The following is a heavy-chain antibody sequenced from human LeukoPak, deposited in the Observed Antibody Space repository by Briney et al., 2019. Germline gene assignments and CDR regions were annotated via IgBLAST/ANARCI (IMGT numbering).Heavy chain of an antibody. CDR2: IYPADSDT. Sequence: RHGESLKISCKASGYSFTSYWIGWVRQMPGKGLEWMGIIYPADSDTSYSPSFQGQVTISADKSISTAYLQWSSLKASDTAMYYCARWPTGSRSSYFDYWGQGTLVTVSS. D-gene: IGHD6-6*01. CDR1: GYSFTSYW. CDR3: ARWPTGSRSSYFDY. V-gene: IGHV5-51*01. J-gene: IGHJ4*02.